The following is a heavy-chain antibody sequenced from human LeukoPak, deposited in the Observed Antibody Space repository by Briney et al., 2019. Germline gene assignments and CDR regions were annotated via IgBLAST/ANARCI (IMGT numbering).Heavy chain of an antibody. V-gene: IGHV3-30-3*01. D-gene: IGHD3-22*01. J-gene: IGHJ3*02. CDR2: ISYDGSNK. CDR1: GFTFSGHN. Sequence: GGSLRLSCAASGFTFSGHNMNWVRQAPGKGLEWVAVISYDGSNKYYADSVKGRFTISRDNSKNTLYLQMNSLRAEDTAVYYCARDSEIVVVPDAFDIWGQGTMVTVSS. CDR3: ARDSEIVVVPDAFDI.